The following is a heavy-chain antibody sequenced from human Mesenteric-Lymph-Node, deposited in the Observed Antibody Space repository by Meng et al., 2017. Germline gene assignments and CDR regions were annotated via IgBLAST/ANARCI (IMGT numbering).Heavy chain of an antibody. V-gene: IGHV3-33*01. CDR3: TGNSHIYGFDY. J-gene: IGHJ4*02. CDR2: IWSDGNTK. CDR1: GFTFSSLG. Sequence: QVHRVESGGGVVKPGRSRGLSCAASGFTFSSLGMHWVRQAPGKGLEWVAVIWSDGNTKYYADSVKDRFTISRDNSKSTLYLQMNSLRAEDTAVYYCTGNSHIYGFDYWGPGTLVTVSS. D-gene: IGHD5-18*01.